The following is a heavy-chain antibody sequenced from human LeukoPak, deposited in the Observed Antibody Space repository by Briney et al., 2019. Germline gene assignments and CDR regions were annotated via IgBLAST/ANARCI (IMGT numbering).Heavy chain of an antibody. D-gene: IGHD4-23*01. CDR2: ISDSGGST. V-gene: IGHV3-23*01. CDR3: ARAYGGNNFDY. CDR1: GFTFSDYA. Sequence: GGSLRLSCAASGFTFSDYAMTWVRQAPGKGLQWVSLISDSGGSTYYADSVKGRFTVSRDNSKATLYLQMNSLRAEDTAVYYCARAYGGNNFDYWGQGTLVTVSS. J-gene: IGHJ4*02.